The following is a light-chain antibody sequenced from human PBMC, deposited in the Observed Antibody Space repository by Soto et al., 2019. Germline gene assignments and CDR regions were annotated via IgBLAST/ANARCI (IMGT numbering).Light chain of an antibody. J-gene: IGKJ1*01. CDR1: QRVRSNF. CDR3: QRYDSLRT. CDR2: GAS. Sequence: EIVLTQSPGTLSLSPGERATLSCRASQRVRSNFLAWYQQKPGQAPRLLIYGASNRATGIPDRFSGSGSGTDFTLTITRLEPEDFAMYYCQRYDSLRTFGQGTKVDI. V-gene: IGKV3-20*01.